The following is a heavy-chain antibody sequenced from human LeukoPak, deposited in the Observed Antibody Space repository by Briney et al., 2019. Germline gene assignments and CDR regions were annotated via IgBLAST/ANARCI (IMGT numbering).Heavy chain of an antibody. Sequence: GGSLRLSCAASGFTFSSYAMSWVRQAPGKGLEWVSAISGSGGSTYYADSVKGRFTISRDNSKNMLYVQMNSLRAEDTAVYYCAKGDTYVDTAMADYWGQGTLVTVSS. CDR1: GFTFSSYA. D-gene: IGHD5-18*01. V-gene: IGHV3-23*01. CDR3: AKGDTYVDTAMADY. CDR2: ISGSGGST. J-gene: IGHJ4*02.